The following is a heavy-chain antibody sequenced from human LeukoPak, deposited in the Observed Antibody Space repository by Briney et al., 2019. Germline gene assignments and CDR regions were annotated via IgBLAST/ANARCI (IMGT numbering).Heavy chain of an antibody. D-gene: IGHD2-15*01. CDR3: ARGYCSGGSCYSFPLDY. CDR1: GFTFSSYS. CDR2: ISSSSTYI. J-gene: IGHJ4*02. Sequence: PGGSLRLSCAASGFTFSSYSMNWVRQAPGKGLEWVSSISSSSTYIYYADSVKGRFTISRDNAKNSLYLQMNSLRAEDTAVYYCARGYCSGGSCYSFPLDYWGQGTLVTVSS. V-gene: IGHV3-21*01.